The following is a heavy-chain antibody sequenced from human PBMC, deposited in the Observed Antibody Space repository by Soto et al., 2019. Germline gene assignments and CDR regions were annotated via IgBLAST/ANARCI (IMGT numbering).Heavy chain of an antibody. Sequence: GGSLRLSCAASGFTFSSYAMSWVRQAPGKGLEWVSAISGSGGSTYYADSVKGRFTISRDNSKNTLDLPMNSQRAEDTAVYYCAKEKSGSYDPYFDYWGQGTLVTVSS. CDR2: ISGSGGST. D-gene: IGHD1-26*01. CDR3: AKEKSGSYDPYFDY. J-gene: IGHJ4*02. CDR1: GFTFSSYA. V-gene: IGHV3-23*01.